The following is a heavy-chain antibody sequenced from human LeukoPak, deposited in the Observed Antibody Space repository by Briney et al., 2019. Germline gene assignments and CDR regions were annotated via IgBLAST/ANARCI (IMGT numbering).Heavy chain of an antibody. CDR2: ISAYNGNT. CDR1: GYTFTSYG. CDR3: ARFSAPDYYYYMDV. V-gene: IGHV1-18*01. Sequence: ASVKGSCKASGYTFTSYGISWVRQAPGQGLEWMGWISAYNGNTNYAQKLQGRVTMTTDTSTSTAYMELRSLRSDDTAVYYCARFSAPDYYYYMDVWGKGTTVTVSS. J-gene: IGHJ6*03.